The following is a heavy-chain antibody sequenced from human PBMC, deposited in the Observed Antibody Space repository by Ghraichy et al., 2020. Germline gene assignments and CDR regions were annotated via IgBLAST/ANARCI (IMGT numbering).Heavy chain of an antibody. CDR3: ARDPGDVDMATIEGYFHFHR. V-gene: IGHV1-69*13. CDR2: IIANGNRA. Sequence: SVKVSYKASGGTFSSYSLNWVRQAPGQGLEWMGGIIANGNRANYARRFQGRVTITADASTSTVHMELSALTSEDTAVYYCARDPGDVDMATIEGYFHFHRWGQGTLVTVSS. CDR1: GGTFSSYS. D-gene: IGHD5-24*01. J-gene: IGHJ4*02.